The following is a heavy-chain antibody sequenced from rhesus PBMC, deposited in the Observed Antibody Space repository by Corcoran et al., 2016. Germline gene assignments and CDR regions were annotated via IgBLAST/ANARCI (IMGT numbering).Heavy chain of an antibody. CDR2: RYVRAGST. CDR1: GGSISDSYY. CDR3: ARTYWSDYVEF. Sequence: QVQLQESGPGLVKPSETLSLTCAVSGGSISDSYYWSWIRQPPGKGLEWIGYRYVRAGSTSNNPSLKSRVTSSTDTSKNQLSLKLSSVTAADTAVYYCARTYWSDYVEFWGQGALVTVSS. D-gene: IGHD3-22*01. V-gene: IGHV4-106*01. J-gene: IGHJ1*01.